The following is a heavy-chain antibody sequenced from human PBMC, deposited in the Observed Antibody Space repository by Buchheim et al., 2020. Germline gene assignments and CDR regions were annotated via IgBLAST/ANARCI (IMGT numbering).Heavy chain of an antibody. D-gene: IGHD2-2*01. CDR3: ARVGEGVPAAMGTFDI. CDR2: INPSGGSP. CDR1: GYTLTSYF. J-gene: IGHJ3*02. V-gene: IGHV1-46*01. Sequence: QVQLVQSGAEVKKPGASVKVSCKASGYTLTSYFIHWVRQAPGQGLEWMGIINPSGGSPSYAQKLQGRVTMTRDTSTSTVYMELSSLRSDDTAVYYCARVGEGVPAAMGTFDIWGQGT.